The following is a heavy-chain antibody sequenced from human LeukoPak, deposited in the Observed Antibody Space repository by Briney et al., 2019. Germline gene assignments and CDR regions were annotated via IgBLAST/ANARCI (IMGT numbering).Heavy chain of an antibody. D-gene: IGHD3-22*01. CDR1: GYTFTGYY. Sequence: GASVKVSCKASGYTFTGYYMHWVRQAPGQGLEWMGWINPNSGGTNYAQKFQGRVTMTRDTSISTAYMELSRLRSDDTAVYYCVIEGTLYYSERIPYWGQGTLVTVSS. CDR2: INPNSGGT. CDR3: VIEGTLYYSERIPY. J-gene: IGHJ4*02. V-gene: IGHV1-2*02.